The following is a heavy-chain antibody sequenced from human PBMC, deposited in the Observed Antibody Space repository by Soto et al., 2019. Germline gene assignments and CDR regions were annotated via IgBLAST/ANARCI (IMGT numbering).Heavy chain of an antibody. J-gene: IGHJ4*02. Sequence: SETLSLTCAVYGGSFSGYYWSWIRQPPGKGLEWIGEINHSGSTNYNPSLKSRFTISVDTSKNQFSLKLSSVTAADTAVYYCARLGGGDLVYDILTGYYDYWGQGTLVTVSS. CDR3: ARLGGGDLVYDILTGYYDY. CDR2: INHSGST. D-gene: IGHD3-9*01. V-gene: IGHV4-34*01. CDR1: GGSFSGYY.